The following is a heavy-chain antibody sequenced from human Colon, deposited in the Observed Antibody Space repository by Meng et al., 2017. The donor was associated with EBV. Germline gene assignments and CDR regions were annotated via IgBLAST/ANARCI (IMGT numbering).Heavy chain of an antibody. CDR2: INHSGST. D-gene: IGHD3-10*01. CDR1: GGAFSGFY. V-gene: IGHV4-34*01. CDR3: ARASYGSGSPLGESWFDP. J-gene: IGHJ5*02. Sequence: QQWVAGFLKPSATLSPTCAVVGGAFSGFYWNWIRQPPGKGLAWIEEINHSGSTNYNPSLKSRVTISVDTSKNQFSLKLSSVTAADTAVYYCARASYGSGSPLGESWFDPWGQGTLVTVFS.